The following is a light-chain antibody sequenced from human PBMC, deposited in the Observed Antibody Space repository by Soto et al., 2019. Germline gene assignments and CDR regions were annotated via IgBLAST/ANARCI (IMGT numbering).Light chain of an antibody. J-gene: IGKJ1*01. CDR3: QQYHNWPSWT. V-gene: IGKV3-15*01. Sequence: RVMTQSPATLSLSPGERATLSCRASQSVSTNVAWYQQKPGQAPRLLIYGASTMATEIPARFSGSGSGTDFTLTISSLQSEDFAVYYWQQYHNWPSWTFGQGTKVEVK. CDR2: GAS. CDR1: QSVSTN.